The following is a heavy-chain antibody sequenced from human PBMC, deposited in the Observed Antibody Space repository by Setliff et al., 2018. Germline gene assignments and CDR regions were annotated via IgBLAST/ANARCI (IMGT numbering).Heavy chain of an antibody. J-gene: IGHJ5*02. V-gene: IGHV4-59*12. D-gene: IGHD3-22*01. CDR3: ARGPRFDYESPTYRRRFDP. CDR2: IHPWGGSSEST. CDR1: GGPTIGYY. Sequence: PSETLSLTCAVSGGPTIGYYWTWIRQAPGKGLEWIGYIHPWGGSSESTNYSPSLKSRITISLDKSKSQFSLKLSSVTAADTAVYFCARGPRFDYESPTYRRRFDPWGQGTAVTVS.